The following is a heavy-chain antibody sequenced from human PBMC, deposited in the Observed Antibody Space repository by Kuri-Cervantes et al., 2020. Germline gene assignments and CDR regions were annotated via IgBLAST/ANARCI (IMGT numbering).Heavy chain of an antibody. CDR2: IIPIFGTA. J-gene: IGHJ4*02. V-gene: IGHV1-69*13. D-gene: IGHD6-13*01. CDR1: GYTFTGYY. CDR3: VSPKASSSWYRYDY. Sequence: SVKVSCKASGYTFTGYYMHWVRQAPGQGLEWMGGIIPIFGTANYAQKFQGRVTITADESTSTAYMELSSLRSEDTAVYYCVSPKASSSWYRYDYWGQGTLVTVSS.